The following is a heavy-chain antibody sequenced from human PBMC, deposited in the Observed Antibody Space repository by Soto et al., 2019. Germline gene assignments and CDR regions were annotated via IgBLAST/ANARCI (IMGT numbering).Heavy chain of an antibody. CDR2: ISYDGSNK. V-gene: IGHV3-30-3*01. D-gene: IGHD1-20*01. CDR1: GFTFSSYA. J-gene: IGHJ4*02. Sequence: GGSLRLSCAASGFTFSSYAMHWVRQAPGKGLEWVAVISYDGSNKYYADSVKGRFTISRDNSKNTLYLQMNSLRAEETAVYYCARALYNWKNIGYWGQGTLVTVSS. CDR3: ARALYNWKNIGY.